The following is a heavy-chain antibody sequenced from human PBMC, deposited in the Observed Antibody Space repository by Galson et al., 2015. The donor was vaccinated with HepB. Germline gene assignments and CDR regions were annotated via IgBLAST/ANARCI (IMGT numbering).Heavy chain of an antibody. CDR3: ARDLNYDILTGWDY. D-gene: IGHD3-9*01. Sequence: SLRLSCAASGFTFSNAWMNWVRQAPGKGLEWVSSISSSSSYVYYADSVKGRFTISRDNAKNSLYLQMNSLRAEDTAVYYCARDLNYDILTGWDYWGQGTLVTVSS. V-gene: IGHV3-21*01. CDR1: GFTFSNAW. CDR2: ISSSSSYV. J-gene: IGHJ4*02.